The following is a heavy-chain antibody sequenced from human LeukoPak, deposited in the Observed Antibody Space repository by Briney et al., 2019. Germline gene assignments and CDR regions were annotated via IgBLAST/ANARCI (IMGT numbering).Heavy chain of an antibody. CDR3: AKDVAAAYYAYDAFDI. CDR2: ISDSGGST. Sequence: GGSLRLSCAASGLTFSNYAMSWVRQAPGKGLEWVSGISDSGGSTYYADSVKGRFIISRDNSKNTLYLQMNSLRAEDTALYYCAKDVAAAYYAYDAFDIWGQGTLVTVSS. J-gene: IGHJ3*02. D-gene: IGHD6-13*01. CDR1: GLTFSNYA. V-gene: IGHV3-23*01.